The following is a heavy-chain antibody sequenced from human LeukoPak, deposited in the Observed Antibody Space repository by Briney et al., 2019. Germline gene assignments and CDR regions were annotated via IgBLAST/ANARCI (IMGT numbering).Heavy chain of an antibody. Sequence: GGSLRLSCAASGFTFSDYYMSWIRQAPGKGLEWVSYISSSGSTIYYADSVEGRFTISRDNAKNSLYLQMNSLRAEDTAVYYCARDQGGSYLDAFDIWGQGTMVTVSS. V-gene: IGHV3-11*04. J-gene: IGHJ3*02. CDR1: GFTFSDYY. CDR3: ARDQGGSYLDAFDI. CDR2: ISSSGSTI. D-gene: IGHD1-26*01.